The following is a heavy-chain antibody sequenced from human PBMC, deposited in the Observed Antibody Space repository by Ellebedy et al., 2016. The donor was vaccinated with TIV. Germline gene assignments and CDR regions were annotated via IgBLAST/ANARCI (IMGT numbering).Heavy chain of an antibody. J-gene: IGHJ4*02. V-gene: IGHV1-69*13. D-gene: IGHD6-13*01. CDR1: GGTFSSYA. CDR3: ARTYSDPGQFDY. Sequence: SVKVSXXASGGTFSSYAISWVRQAPGQGLEWMGGIIPIFGTANYAQKFQGRVTITADESTSTAYMGLSSLRSEDTAVYYCARTYSDPGQFDYWGQGTLVTVSS. CDR2: IIPIFGTA.